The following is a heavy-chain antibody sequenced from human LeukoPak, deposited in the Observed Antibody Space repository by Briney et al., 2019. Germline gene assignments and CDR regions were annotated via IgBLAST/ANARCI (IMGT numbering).Heavy chain of an antibody. CDR1: GFTFSSYG. CDR2: ISGSGGST. V-gene: IGHV3-23*01. Sequence: GGSLRLSCAASGFTFSSYGMSWVRQAPGKGLEWVSAISGSGGSTYYADSVKGRFTISRDNSKNTLYLQMNSLRAEDTAVYYCARAIYDYVWGSYWDYYYYMDVWGKGTTVTVSS. CDR3: ARAIYDYVWGSYWDYYYYMDV. J-gene: IGHJ6*03. D-gene: IGHD3-16*01.